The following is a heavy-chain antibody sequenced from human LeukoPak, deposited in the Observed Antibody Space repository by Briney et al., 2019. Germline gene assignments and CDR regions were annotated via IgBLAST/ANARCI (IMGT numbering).Heavy chain of an antibody. V-gene: IGHV3-49*04. CDR3: TGSSSWSYYYYMDV. D-gene: IGHD6-13*01. J-gene: IGHJ6*03. Sequence: QAGGSLRLSCTASGFTFGDYAMSWVRQAPGKGLEWVGFIRSKAYGGTTEYAASVKGRFTISRDDSKSIAYLQMNSLKTEDTAVYYCTGSSSWSYYYYMDVWGKGTTVTVSS. CDR2: IRSKAYGGTT. CDR1: GFTFGDYA.